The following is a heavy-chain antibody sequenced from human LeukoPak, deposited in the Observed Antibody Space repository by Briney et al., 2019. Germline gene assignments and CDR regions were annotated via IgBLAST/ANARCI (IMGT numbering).Heavy chain of an antibody. Sequence: ASVKVSCKASGYSFTGYEIHWVRQAPGQGLEWMGWINPNTGGTKNAQKFLGRVTMTRDTSIRTVYMELSRLRSDDTAVYYCARVCGWHNFDYWGQGTLVSVSS. V-gene: IGHV1-2*02. CDR3: ARVCGWHNFDY. D-gene: IGHD6-19*01. CDR1: GYSFTGYE. CDR2: INPNTGGT. J-gene: IGHJ4*02.